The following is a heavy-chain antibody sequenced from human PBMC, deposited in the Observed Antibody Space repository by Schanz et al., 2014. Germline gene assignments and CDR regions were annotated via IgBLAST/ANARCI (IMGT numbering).Heavy chain of an antibody. CDR2: ITGTGTV. V-gene: IGHV3-48*01. CDR3: ARDSNGDDGYRFWFDS. J-gene: IGHJ5*01. CDR1: GLTFTSAW. Sequence: EVQLVESGGGLVKPGGSLRLFCATSGLTFTSAWMSWVRQAPGKGLEWISYITGTGTVMYADSVKGRFTISRDNGKNSLSLQMNSLRVEDTAIYYCARDSNGDDGYRFWFDSWGQGTLVTVSS. D-gene: IGHD4-17*01.